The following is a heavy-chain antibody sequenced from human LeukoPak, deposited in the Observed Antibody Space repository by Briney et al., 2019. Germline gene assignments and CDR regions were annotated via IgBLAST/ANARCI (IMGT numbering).Heavy chain of an antibody. CDR1: GFTFSNYW. J-gene: IGHJ4*02. CDR3: AIGITGTRRDY. V-gene: IGHV3-74*01. Sequence: GGSLRLSCVASGFTFSNYWMHWARQAPGKGLVWVSRINSDGSSTSYGDSVKGRFTISRDNAKNTLYLQMNSLRAEDTAVYYCAIGITGTRRDYWGQGTLVTVSS. CDR2: INSDGSST. D-gene: IGHD1-7*01.